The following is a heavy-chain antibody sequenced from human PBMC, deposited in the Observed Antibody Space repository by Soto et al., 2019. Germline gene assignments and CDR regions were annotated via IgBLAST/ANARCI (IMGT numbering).Heavy chain of an antibody. CDR3: ARGSGFYTWFDP. J-gene: IGHJ5*02. CDR2: IYYSGST. D-gene: IGHD6-25*01. V-gene: IGHV4-31*03. CDR1: GGSISSGGYY. Sequence: SETLSLTCTVSGGSISSGGYYWSWIRQHPGKGLEWIGYIYYSGSTYYNPSLKSRVTISVDTSKNQFSLKLSSVTAADTAVYYCARGSGFYTWFDPWGQGTLVTVSS.